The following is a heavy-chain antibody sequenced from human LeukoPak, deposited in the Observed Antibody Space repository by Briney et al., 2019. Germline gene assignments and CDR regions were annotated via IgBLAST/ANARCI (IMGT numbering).Heavy chain of an antibody. CDR2: INHSGST. CDR1: GGSFNGYY. CDR3: ARVYYGSGSYYKMSPIDY. V-gene: IGHV4-34*01. D-gene: IGHD3-10*01. Sequence: SETLSLTCAVYGGSFNGYYWSWIRQPPGKGLEWIGEINHSGSTNYNPSLKSRVTISVDTSKNQFSLKLSSVTAADTAVYYCARVYYGSGSYYKMSPIDYWGQGTLVTVSS. J-gene: IGHJ4*02.